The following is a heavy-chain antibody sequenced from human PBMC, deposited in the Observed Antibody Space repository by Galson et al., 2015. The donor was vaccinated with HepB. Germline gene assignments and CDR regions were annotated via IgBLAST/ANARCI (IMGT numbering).Heavy chain of an antibody. Sequence: SLRLSCAVSGFTFSDYYMSWIRQAPGKGLEWISYISANRLYTNYADSVKGRFTVSRDNVNPALYLQMDGLRVEDTAVYYCARVADADYGDYTHFDHWGQGALVTVST. D-gene: IGHD4-17*01. CDR3: ARVADADYGDYTHFDH. V-gene: IGHV3-11*06. J-gene: IGHJ4*02. CDR1: GFTFSDYY. CDR2: ISANRLYT.